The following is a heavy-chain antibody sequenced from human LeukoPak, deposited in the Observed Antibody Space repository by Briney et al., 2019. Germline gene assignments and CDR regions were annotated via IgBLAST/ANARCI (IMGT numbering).Heavy chain of an antibody. V-gene: IGHV4-59*01. CDR3: AMRYCSSTSCYFHFDY. CDR1: GRSISSYY. J-gene: IGHJ4*02. D-gene: IGHD2-2*01. CDR2: LYYSGST. Sequence: ASQTLSLTCTVSGRSISSYYWSCIRQPPGKGREWIGYLYYSGSTNYNSSLKSRVTISVDTSKNQFYLKLSSVTAADTVVYYCAMRYCSSTSCYFHFDYWGQGTLVTVSS.